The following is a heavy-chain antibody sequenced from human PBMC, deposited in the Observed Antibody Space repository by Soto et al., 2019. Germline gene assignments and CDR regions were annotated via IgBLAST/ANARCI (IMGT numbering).Heavy chain of an antibody. CDR1: GGSFSGYY. CDR2: INDRGSI. J-gene: IGHJ2*01. V-gene: IGHV4-34*01. CDR3: ARECHDILTGPPWVWYFDL. D-gene: IGHD3-9*01. Sequence: QVQLQQWGAGPLRPLETLSLTCGVSGGSFSGYYWAWIRQSPGKGLEWIGEINDRGSINYNPSLKSRVSISVDTSKNHYSLNLRSVTAADTAVYYCARECHDILTGPPWVWYFDLWGRGTLATVSS.